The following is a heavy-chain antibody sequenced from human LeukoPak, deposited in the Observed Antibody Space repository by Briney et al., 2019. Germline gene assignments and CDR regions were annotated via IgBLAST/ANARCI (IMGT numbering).Heavy chain of an antibody. D-gene: IGHD2-2*03. Sequence: GRSLRLSCAASGFTFSSYAMHWVRQAPGKGLHWVAVISYDGSNKYYADSVKGRFTISRDNSKNTLYLQLNSLRPEDTALYYCARDGYCSSTGCSAYFFDSWGQGTLVTVSS. J-gene: IGHJ4*02. CDR2: ISYDGSNK. V-gene: IGHV3-30-3*01. CDR1: GFTFSSYA. CDR3: ARDGYCSSTGCSAYFFDS.